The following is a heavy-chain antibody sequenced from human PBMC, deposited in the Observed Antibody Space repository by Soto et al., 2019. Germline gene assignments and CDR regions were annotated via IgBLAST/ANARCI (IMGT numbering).Heavy chain of an antibody. V-gene: IGHV4-30-2*02. J-gene: IGHJ6*02. Sequence: PSETLSLTCAVSGGSISSGGYSWSWIRQPPGKGLEWIGYISHSGSTYYNPSLKSRVTISVDTSKNQFSLKLSSVTAADTAVYYCARYKSNYYYGMDVWGQGTTVTVSS. CDR1: GGSISSGGYS. CDR3: ARYKSNYYYGMDV. CDR2: ISHSGST. D-gene: IGHD5-12*01.